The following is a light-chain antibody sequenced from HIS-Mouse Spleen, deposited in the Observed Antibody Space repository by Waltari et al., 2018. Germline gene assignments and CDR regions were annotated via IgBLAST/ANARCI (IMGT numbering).Light chain of an antibody. J-gene: IGKJ1*01. CDR3: QQLNSYPPT. CDR2: AAS. Sequence: DIQLTQSPSFLSASLGDRVNITCRASQGISSYLAWYQQKPGKAPKLLIYAASTLQSGVPSRFSGSGSGTEFTLTISSLQPEDFATYYCQQLNSYPPTFGQGTKVEIK. CDR1: QGISSY. V-gene: IGKV1-9*01.